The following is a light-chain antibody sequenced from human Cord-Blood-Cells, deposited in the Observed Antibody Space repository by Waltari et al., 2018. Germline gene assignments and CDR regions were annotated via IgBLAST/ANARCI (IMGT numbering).Light chain of an antibody. CDR1: QSVLYSSNNKND. Sequence: DIVMTQSPDSLAVSLGERDTINCKSSQSVLYSSNNKNDLAWYQQRPGQPPKLLIYWASTRESGVPDRFSGSGSGTDFTLTISSLQAEDVAVYYCQQYYSTPTFGQGTKVEIK. J-gene: IGKJ1*01. CDR2: WAS. V-gene: IGKV4-1*01. CDR3: QQYYSTPT.